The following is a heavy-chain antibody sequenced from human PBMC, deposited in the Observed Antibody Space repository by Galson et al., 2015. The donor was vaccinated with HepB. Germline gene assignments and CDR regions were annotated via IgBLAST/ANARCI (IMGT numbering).Heavy chain of an antibody. V-gene: IGHV3-11*04. D-gene: IGHD6-13*01. Sequence: SLRLSCAASGFTFSDYYMSWIRQAPGRGLEWVSYISSSSSTIYYADSVKGRFTISRDNAKNSLYLQMNSLRAEDTAVYYCARDLGAAAQIGFDYWGQGTLVTVSS. J-gene: IGHJ4*02. CDR2: ISSSSSTI. CDR1: GFTFSDYY. CDR3: ARDLGAAAQIGFDY.